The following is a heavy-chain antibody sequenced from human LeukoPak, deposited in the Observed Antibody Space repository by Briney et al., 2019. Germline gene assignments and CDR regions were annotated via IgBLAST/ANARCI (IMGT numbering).Heavy chain of an antibody. V-gene: IGHV3-30*18. D-gene: IGHD4-11*01. CDR3: AKGDYSNYVGTFDY. Sequence: GGSLRLSCAASGFTFSSYGMHWVRQAPGKGLEWVAVISYDGSNKYYADSVKGRFTISRDNSKNTLYLQMNSLRAEDTAVYYCAKGDYSNYVGTFDYWGQGTLVTVSS. CDR1: GFTFSSYG. CDR2: ISYDGSNK. J-gene: IGHJ4*02.